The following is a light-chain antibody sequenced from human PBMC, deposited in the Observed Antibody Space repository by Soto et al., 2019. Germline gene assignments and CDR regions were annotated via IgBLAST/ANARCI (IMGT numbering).Light chain of an antibody. CDR3: QHYNSYSEA. CDR2: DAY. Sequence: DIQMTQSPPSLSASLGDKVTITCQASHDIGNSLNWYQDKPGQPPKLVIYDAYNLETGVPSTFSGNGYGTDFTFTISSLQPDDFATYYCQHYNSYSEAFGQGTKVDI. CDR1: HDIGNS. V-gene: IGKV1-33*01. J-gene: IGKJ1*01.